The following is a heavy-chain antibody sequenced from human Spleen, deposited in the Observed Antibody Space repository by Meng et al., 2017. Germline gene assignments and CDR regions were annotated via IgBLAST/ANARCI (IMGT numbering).Heavy chain of an antibody. D-gene: IGHD6-19*01. V-gene: IGHV3-21*01. J-gene: IGHJ4*02. CDR3: ASSFYSSGWLTNFYS. CDR1: GFTFDDYG. CDR2: ISNSANYI. Sequence: GESLKISCVASGFTFDDYGMSWVRQPPGKGLEWVSSISNSANYIYYADSLKGRFTISRDNTKNSLYLQMDSLRAEDTAVYYCASSFYSSGWLTNFYSWGQGTLVTVSS.